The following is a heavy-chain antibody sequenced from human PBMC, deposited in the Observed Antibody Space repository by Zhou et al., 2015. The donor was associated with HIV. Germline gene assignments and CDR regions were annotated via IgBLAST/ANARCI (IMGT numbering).Heavy chain of an antibody. CDR3: ARGLDIVVVPAVPYYYYGMDV. D-gene: IGHD2-2*03. CDR2: IIPIFGTA. J-gene: IGHJ6*02. CDR1: GGTFSSYA. Sequence: QVQLVQSGAEVKKPGSSVKVSCKASGGTFSSYAISWVRQAPGQGLEWMGGIIPIFGTANYAQKFQGRVTITADESTSTAYMELSSLRSEDTAVYYCARGLDIVVVPAVPYYYYGMDVWGQGTTVTVSS. V-gene: IGHV1-69*01.